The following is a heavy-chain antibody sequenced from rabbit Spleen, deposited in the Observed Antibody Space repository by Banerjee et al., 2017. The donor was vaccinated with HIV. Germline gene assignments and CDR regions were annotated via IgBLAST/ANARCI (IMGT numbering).Heavy chain of an antibody. CDR2: IDVGRSGFT. D-gene: IGHD8-1*01. J-gene: IGHJ6*01. CDR1: GLDFSSSYW. Sequence: QEQLVESGGGLVQPEGSLTLTCKASGLDFSSSYWICWVRQAPGKGLEWIACIDVGRSGFTYYANRAKGRFTISTTSPTTVTLQMTSLTAADTATYFCARDAGTSFSTYGMDLWGQGTLVTVS. CDR3: ARDAGTSFSTYGMDL. V-gene: IGHV1S45*01.